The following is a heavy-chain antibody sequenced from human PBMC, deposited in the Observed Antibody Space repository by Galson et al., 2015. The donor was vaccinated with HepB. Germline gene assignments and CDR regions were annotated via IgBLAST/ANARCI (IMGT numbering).Heavy chain of an antibody. J-gene: IGHJ5*02. D-gene: IGHD2-2*03. V-gene: IGHV3-30*03. Sequence: SLRLSCAASGFTFSSYGMHWVRQAPGKGLEWVAVISYDGSNKYYADSVKGRFTISRDNSKNTLYLQMNSLRAEDTAVYYCLGVDIVGVPAATRMTTVTTSWGQGTLVTVSS. CDR2: ISYDGSNK. CDR1: GFTFSSYG. CDR3: LGVDIVGVPAATRMTTVTTS.